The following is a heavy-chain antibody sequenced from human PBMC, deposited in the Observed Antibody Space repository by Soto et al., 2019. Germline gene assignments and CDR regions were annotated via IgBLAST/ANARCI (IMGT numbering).Heavy chain of an antibody. CDR1: GASISGFY. D-gene: IGHD1-1*01. J-gene: IGHJ5*02. Sequence: QVQLQESGPGLVKPSETLSLTCTVSGASISGFYWSWIRKSAGKGLEWIGRIYATGTTDYNPSLQSRVMMSVDTSKKQVSLKLRSVTAADTAVYYCVRDGTKTLRDWFDPWGQGISVTVSS. CDR2: IYATGTT. CDR3: VRDGTKTLRDWFDP. V-gene: IGHV4-4*07.